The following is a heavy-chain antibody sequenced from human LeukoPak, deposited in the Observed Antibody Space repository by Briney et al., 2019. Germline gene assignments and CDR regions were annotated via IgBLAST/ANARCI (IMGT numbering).Heavy chain of an antibody. CDR2: ISSSGDTI. CDR1: GFTFSDYY. D-gene: IGHD3-10*01. Sequence: PGGSLRLSCAASGFTFSDYYMTWIRQAPGKGLEWFSYISSSGDTIYYADSVKGRFTISRDNARNSLYLQMNSLRAEDTAVYYCARQRFGQYFDYWGQGTLVTVSS. CDR3: ARQRFGQYFDY. V-gene: IGHV3-11*01. J-gene: IGHJ4*02.